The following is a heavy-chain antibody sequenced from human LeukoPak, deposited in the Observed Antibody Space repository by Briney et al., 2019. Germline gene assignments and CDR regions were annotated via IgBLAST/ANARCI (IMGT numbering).Heavy chain of an antibody. Sequence: GRSLRLSCAASGFIFRIYGMHWVRQAPGKGLEWVAVISYDGSNKYYADSVKGRFTISRDNSKNTLYLQMNSLRAEDTAVYYCAKSYGDYGYFDYWGQGTLVTVSS. CDR3: AKSYGDYGYFDY. CDR1: GFIFRIYG. V-gene: IGHV3-30*18. J-gene: IGHJ4*02. CDR2: ISYDGSNK. D-gene: IGHD4-17*01.